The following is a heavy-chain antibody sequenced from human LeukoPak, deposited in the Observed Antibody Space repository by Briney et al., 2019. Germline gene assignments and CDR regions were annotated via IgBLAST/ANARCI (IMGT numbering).Heavy chain of an antibody. CDR2: ISGSGGST. V-gene: IGHV3-23*01. D-gene: IGHD3-10*01. J-gene: IGHJ4*02. CDR3: AKDRHAITMVRGEVDY. CDR1: GFTFSSYA. Sequence: PGGSLRLSCAASGFTFSSYAMSWVRQAPGKGLEWVSAISGSGGSTYYADSVKGRFTISRDNSKNTLYLQMNSLRAEDTAVYYCAKDRHAITMVRGEVDYWGQGTLVTVSS.